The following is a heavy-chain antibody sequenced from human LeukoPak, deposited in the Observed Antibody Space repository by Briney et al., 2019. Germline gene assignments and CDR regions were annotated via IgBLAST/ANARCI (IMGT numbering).Heavy chain of an antibody. CDR2: IYYSGST. V-gene: IGHV4-59*01. D-gene: IGHD6-19*01. Sequence: SETLSLTCTVSGGSISSYYWSWIRQPPGKGLEWTGYIYYSGSTNYNPSLKSRVTISVDTSKNQFSLKLSSVTAADTAVYYCARAIRGWDFDYWGQGTLVTVSS. J-gene: IGHJ4*02. CDR3: ARAIRGWDFDY. CDR1: GGSISSYY.